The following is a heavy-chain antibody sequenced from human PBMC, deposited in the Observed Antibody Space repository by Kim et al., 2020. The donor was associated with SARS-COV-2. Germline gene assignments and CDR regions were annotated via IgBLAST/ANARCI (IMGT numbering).Heavy chain of an antibody. Sequence: DSVKGRFTISRDNAKNSLYLQMNSLRAEDTAVYYCARGTYYYDSSGYYLYWGQGTLVTVSS. V-gene: IGHV3-11*04. J-gene: IGHJ4*02. D-gene: IGHD3-22*01. CDR3: ARGTYYYDSSGYYLY.